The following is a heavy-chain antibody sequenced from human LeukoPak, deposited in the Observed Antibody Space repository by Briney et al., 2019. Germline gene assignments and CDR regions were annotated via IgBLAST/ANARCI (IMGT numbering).Heavy chain of an antibody. Sequence: ASVKVSCKASGYTFTSYAMHWVRQAPGQRLEWMGWINAGNGNTKYSQKFQGRVTITADESTSTAYMELSSLRSEDTAVYYCARGRAVPAPHYYYYYMDVWGKGTTVTVSS. CDR1: GYTFTSYA. J-gene: IGHJ6*03. CDR3: ARGRAVPAPHYYYYYMDV. D-gene: IGHD2-2*01. CDR2: INAGNGNT. V-gene: IGHV1-3*01.